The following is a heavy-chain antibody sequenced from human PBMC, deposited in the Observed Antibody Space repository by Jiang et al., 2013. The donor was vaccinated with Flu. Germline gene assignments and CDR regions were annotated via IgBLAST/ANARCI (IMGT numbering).Heavy chain of an antibody. Sequence: GAEVKKPGASVKVSCKASGYTFTSYAMHWVRQAPGQGLEWMGWINPNSGGTNYAQKFQGWVTMTRDTSISTAYMELSRLRSDDTAVYYCARSVTGGYYFLDYWGQGTLVTVSS. CDR2: INPNSGGT. D-gene: IGHD3-22*01. CDR1: GYTFTSYA. J-gene: IGHJ4*02. CDR3: ARSVTGGYYFLDY. V-gene: IGHV1-2*04.